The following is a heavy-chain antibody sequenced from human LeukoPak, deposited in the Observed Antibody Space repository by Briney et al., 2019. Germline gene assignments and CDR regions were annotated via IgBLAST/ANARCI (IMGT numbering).Heavy chain of an antibody. Sequence: ASETLSLTCTVSGGSISSSTHYWGWIRQPPGKGLEWIGNIYYRGSTYYNPSLKSRVTISVDTSKNQFSLKLSSVTAADTAVFYCARQIGFPWYFDLWGRGTLVTVSS. CDR2: IYYRGST. CDR1: GGSISSSTHY. V-gene: IGHV4-39*01. D-gene: IGHD3-22*01. CDR3: ARQIGFPWYFDL. J-gene: IGHJ2*01.